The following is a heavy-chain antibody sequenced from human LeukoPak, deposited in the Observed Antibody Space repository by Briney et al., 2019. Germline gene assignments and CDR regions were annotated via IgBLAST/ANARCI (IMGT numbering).Heavy chain of an antibody. J-gene: IGHJ4*02. CDR3: AKDRVAVAGTLIH. Sequence: GGSLRLSCAASGFTFSSYGMHWVRQAPAKGLEWVAVISYDGSNKYYADSVKGRFTISRDNSKNTLYLQMNSLRAEDTAVYYCAKDRVAVAGTLIHWGQGTLVTVSS. V-gene: IGHV3-30*18. D-gene: IGHD6-19*01. CDR2: ISYDGSNK. CDR1: GFTFSSYG.